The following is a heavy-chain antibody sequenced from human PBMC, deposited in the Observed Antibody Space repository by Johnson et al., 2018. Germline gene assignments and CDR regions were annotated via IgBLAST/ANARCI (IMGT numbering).Heavy chain of an antibody. Sequence: QVRLGQSGGGLVEPGGSLRLSCAASGFTFSDYYMTWVRQAPGKGLEWLSSISRSGDIIYYTDSMTARFTISRDNSKNTLYLQRNSLRAEDTAVYYCAKDRRVGYSSSWYPYFQHWGQGTLVTVSS. V-gene: IGHV3-11*04. J-gene: IGHJ1*01. CDR2: ISRSGDII. D-gene: IGHD6-13*01. CDR3: AKDRRVGYSSSWYPYFQH. CDR1: GFTFSDYY.